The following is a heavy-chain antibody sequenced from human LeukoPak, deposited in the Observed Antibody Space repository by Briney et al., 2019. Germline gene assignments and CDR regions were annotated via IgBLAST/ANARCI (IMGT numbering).Heavy chain of an antibody. J-gene: IGHJ4*02. Sequence: PSETLSLTCTVSGGSISSSSYYRGWIRQPPGKGLEWIGSIYYSGSTYYNPSLKSRVTISVDTSKNQFSLKLSSVTAADTAVYYCARGHGGLWSYFDYWGQGTMVTVSS. D-gene: IGHD3-10*01. V-gene: IGHV4-39*07. CDR1: GGSISSSSYY. CDR3: ARGHGGLWSYFDY. CDR2: IYYSGST.